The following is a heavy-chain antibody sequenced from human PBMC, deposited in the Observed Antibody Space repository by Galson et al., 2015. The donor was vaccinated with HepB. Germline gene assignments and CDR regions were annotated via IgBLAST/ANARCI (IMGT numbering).Heavy chain of an antibody. D-gene: IGHD3-10*01. J-gene: IGHJ4*02. Sequence: SLRLSCAASGFTFTNFSIHWVRQAPGKGLEWVTFIRYDGSSKFYADSVKGRFTISRDNSKKTVSLQMNGLRTEDSAMFYCARGTGGGAMVRGILDYWSQGTLVTVSS. CDR3: ARGTGGGAMVRGILDY. CDR1: GFTFTNFS. CDR2: IRYDGSSK. V-gene: IGHV3-30*02.